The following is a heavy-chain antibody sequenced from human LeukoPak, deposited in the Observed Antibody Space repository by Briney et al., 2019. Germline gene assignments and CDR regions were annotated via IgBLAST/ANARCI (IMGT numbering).Heavy chain of an antibody. Sequence: SETLSLTCAVYGGSFSGYYWSWIRQPPGKGLEWIGEINHSGSTDYNPSLKSRGTISVDTSKNQFSLKVNSVTASDTAVYYCVRDRELYYWGQGILVTVSS. CDR2: INHSGST. CDR1: GGSFSGYY. J-gene: IGHJ4*02. CDR3: VRDRELYY. V-gene: IGHV4-34*01. D-gene: IGHD1-26*01.